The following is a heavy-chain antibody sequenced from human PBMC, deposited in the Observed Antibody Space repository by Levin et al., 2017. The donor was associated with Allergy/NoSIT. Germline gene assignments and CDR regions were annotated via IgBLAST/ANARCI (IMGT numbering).Heavy chain of an antibody. V-gene: IGHV3-30-3*01. Sequence: SCAASGFTFSSYAMHWVRQAPGKGLEWVAVISYDGSNKYYADSVKGRFTISRDNSKNTLYLQMNSLRAEDTAVYYCARDADCSSTSCYNWFDPWGQGTLVTVSS. D-gene: IGHD2-2*01. CDR1: GFTFSSYA. CDR3: ARDADCSSTSCYNWFDP. CDR2: ISYDGSNK. J-gene: IGHJ5*02.